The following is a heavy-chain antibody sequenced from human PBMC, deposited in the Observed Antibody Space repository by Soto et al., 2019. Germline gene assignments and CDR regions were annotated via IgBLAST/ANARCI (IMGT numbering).Heavy chain of an antibody. V-gene: IGHV4-59*01. J-gene: IGHJ4*02. CDR3: ARVLSGTSLFDY. D-gene: IGHD1-26*01. CDR2: ISYSGST. CDR1: GGSINSDY. Sequence: DTLSLTCTVSGGSINSDYWSWIRQPPGKGLEWIGYISYSGSTNYNPSLKSLVTISVDTSKNQFSLKLSSVTAADTAFYYCARVLSGTSLFDYWGQGTLVTVSS.